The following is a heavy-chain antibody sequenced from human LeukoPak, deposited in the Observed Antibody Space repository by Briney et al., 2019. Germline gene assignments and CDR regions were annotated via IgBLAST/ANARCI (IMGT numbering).Heavy chain of an antibody. CDR3: PRVLTVFGVDPEQNHFDQ. D-gene: IGHD3-3*01. CDR1: GYTFVSYG. V-gene: IGHV1-18*01. Sequence: ASVKVSCKASGYTFVSYGITWVRQAPGQGLEWMGWISGYNRNRMIAQNFQGRITMTNDSSTSTAYMELGSLRSDDTAVYYCPRVLTVFGVDPEQNHFDQWGQGTLVIVSS. J-gene: IGHJ4*02. CDR2: ISGYNRNR.